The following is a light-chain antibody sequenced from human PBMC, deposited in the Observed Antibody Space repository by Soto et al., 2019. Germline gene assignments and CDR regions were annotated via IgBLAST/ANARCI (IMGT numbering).Light chain of an antibody. CDR2: DAS. CDR1: QSVPKNY. J-gene: IGKJ4*01. Sequence: EIVLTQSPGTLSLSPGERATLSCRASQSVPKNYLAWYQQKPGQAPRLLIYDASSRAAGIPDRFSGSGSGTDFTLTISRLEPEDFAVYYCQQCSISPLTFGGGTSVEIK. CDR3: QQCSISPLT. V-gene: IGKV3-20*01.